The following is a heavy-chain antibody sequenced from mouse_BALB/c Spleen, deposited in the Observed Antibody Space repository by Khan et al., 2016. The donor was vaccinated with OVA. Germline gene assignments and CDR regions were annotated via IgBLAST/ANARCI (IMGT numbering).Heavy chain of an antibody. Sequence: QVQLKESGAELVRPGASVKMSCKASGYTFTSYTIHWIKKRPGQGLEWIGYINPSNDYTNYNQKFKDKATLTTDKSSTTAYLQLSSLTSDVSAFDNGVRDGAYHRNDGWFAYWGQGTLVTVSA. CDR1: GYTFTSYT. CDR2: INPSNDYT. V-gene: IGHV1-4*01. CDR3: VRDGAYHRNDGWFAY. J-gene: IGHJ3*01. D-gene: IGHD2-14*01.